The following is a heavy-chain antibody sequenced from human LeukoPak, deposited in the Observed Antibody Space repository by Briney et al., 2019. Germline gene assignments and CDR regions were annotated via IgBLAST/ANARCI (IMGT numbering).Heavy chain of an antibody. V-gene: IGHV4-4*07. Sequence: PSETLSLTCTVSGGSISSYYWSWIRQPAGKGLEWIGRIYISGSGSTNYNPSLKSRVTMSVDTSKNQFSLKLSSVTAADTAVYYCARGMGSGSYYSYYYYYYYMDVWGKGTTVTVSS. CDR1: GGSISSYY. D-gene: IGHD3-10*01. J-gene: IGHJ6*03. CDR3: ARGMGSGSYYSYYYYYYYMDV. CDR2: IYISGSGST.